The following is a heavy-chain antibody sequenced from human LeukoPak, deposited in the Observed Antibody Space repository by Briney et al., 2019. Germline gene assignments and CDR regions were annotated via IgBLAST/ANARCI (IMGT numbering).Heavy chain of an antibody. CDR2: IRYDGSNK. V-gene: IGHV3-30*02. J-gene: IGHJ3*02. D-gene: IGHD2-15*01. Sequence: GGSLRLSCAASGFTFSSYGMHWVRQAPGKGLEWVAFIRYDGSNKYYADSVKGRFTISRDNSKNTLYLQMNSLRAEDTAVYYCASEVIVVVVAATPHAFDIWGQGTRVTVSS. CDR3: ASEVIVVVVAATPHAFDI. CDR1: GFTFSSYG.